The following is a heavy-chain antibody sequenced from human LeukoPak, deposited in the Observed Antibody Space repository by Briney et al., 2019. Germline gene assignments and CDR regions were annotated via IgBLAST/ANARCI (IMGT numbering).Heavy chain of an antibody. D-gene: IGHD5-24*01. CDR1: GFTFSDYA. Sequence: GGSLRLSCAASGFTFSDYAMTWVRQAPGKGLEWVSAISANGGGTYYADSVKGRFTVSRDNSKNTLYIQMTYLRVDDTAVYYCAKGLREGYVQYFDCWGQGTLVAVSS. CDR2: ISANGGGT. CDR3: AKGLREGYVQYFDC. V-gene: IGHV3-23*01. J-gene: IGHJ4*02.